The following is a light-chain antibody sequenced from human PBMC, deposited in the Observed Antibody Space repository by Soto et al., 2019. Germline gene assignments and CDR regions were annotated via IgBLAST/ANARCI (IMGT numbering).Light chain of an antibody. CDR3: QHYGSSPANT. Sequence: ETVMTQSPATLSVSPGERATLSCRASQRVSTNLAWYQQKPGQSPRLLIYRASTRATDIPARFSGSGSGTEFTLTISRLEAEDFAVYYCQHYGSSPANTFGQGTKLEIK. J-gene: IGKJ2*01. V-gene: IGKV3-15*01. CDR1: QRVSTN. CDR2: RAS.